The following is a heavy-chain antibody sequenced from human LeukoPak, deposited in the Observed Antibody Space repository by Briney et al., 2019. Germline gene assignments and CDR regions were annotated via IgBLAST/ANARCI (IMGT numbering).Heavy chain of an antibody. V-gene: IGHV4-39*01. CDR2: IYYSGST. CDR3: AGLIRPGWFDP. Sequence: SETLSLTCTVSGGSISSSSYYWGWVRPPPGEGLEWVGSIYYSGSTSYNPSLKSRVTISVDTSKNQFSLKLSSVTAADTAVYYCAGLIRPGWFDPWGQGTLVTVSS. J-gene: IGHJ5*02. CDR1: GGSISSSSYY. D-gene: IGHD1-14*01.